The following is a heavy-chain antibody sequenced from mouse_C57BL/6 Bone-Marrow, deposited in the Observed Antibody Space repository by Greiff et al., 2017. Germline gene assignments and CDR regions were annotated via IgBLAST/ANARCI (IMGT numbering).Heavy chain of an antibody. J-gene: IGHJ3*01. Sequence: VKLVESGPGLVAPSQSLSITCTVSGFSLTSYGVDWVRQPPGKGLEWLGVIWGGGSTNYNSALMSILSISKDNAKSQVFLKMNSLQTDDTAMYYCASHYYDSSGAWFAYWGQGTLVTVSA. CDR1: GFSLTSYG. V-gene: IGHV2-9*01. CDR2: IWGGGST. D-gene: IGHD1-1*01. CDR3: ASHYYDSSGAWFAY.